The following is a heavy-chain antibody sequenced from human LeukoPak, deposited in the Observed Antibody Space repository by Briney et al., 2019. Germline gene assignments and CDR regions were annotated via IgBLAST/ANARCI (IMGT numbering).Heavy chain of an antibody. CDR3: ARHSNYDFWSGYYYGMDV. CDR1: GYTFTSYG. D-gene: IGHD3-3*01. J-gene: IGHJ6*02. CDR2: ISAYNGNT. Sequence: ASVKVSCKASGYTFTSYGISWVRQAPGQGLEWMGWISAYNGNTNYAQKFQGRVTITADESTSTAYMELSSLRSEDTAVYYCARHSNYDFWSGYYYGMDVWGQRTTVTVSS. V-gene: IGHV1-18*01.